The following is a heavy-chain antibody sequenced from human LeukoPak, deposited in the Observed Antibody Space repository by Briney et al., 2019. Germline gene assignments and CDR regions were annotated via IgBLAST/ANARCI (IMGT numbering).Heavy chain of an antibody. CDR1: GFTVSSNY. CDR3: AREYYDNSGGEDAFDI. J-gene: IGHJ3*02. Sequence: PGVSLRLSCAASGFTVSSNYMNWVRQAPGKGLEWVSVIYSGGSTFYADSVEGRFTISRDNSNNTLYLQMNSLRAEDTAMYYCAREYYDNSGGEDAFDIWGPGTMVTVSS. CDR2: IYSGGST. V-gene: IGHV3-53*01. D-gene: IGHD3-22*01.